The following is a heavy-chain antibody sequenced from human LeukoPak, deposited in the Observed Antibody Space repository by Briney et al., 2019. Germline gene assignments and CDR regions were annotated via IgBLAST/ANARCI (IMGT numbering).Heavy chain of an antibody. CDR3: TTDQLGTDVFDY. CDR1: GFTFSNAR. D-gene: IGHD1-1*01. CDR2: IKSKTDGGAT. J-gene: IGHJ4*02. V-gene: IGHV3-15*01. Sequence: PGGYLRLYCAASGFTFSNARMSWLRQAQGKGLEWVGRIKSKTDGGATDYAAHVKGRFTISRDDSKNTLYLQMNSLKTEDTAVYYCTTDQLGTDVFDYWGQGTLVTVSS.